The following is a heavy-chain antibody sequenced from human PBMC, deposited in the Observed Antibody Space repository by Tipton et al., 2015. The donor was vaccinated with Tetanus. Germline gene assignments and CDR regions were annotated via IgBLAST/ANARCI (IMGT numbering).Heavy chain of an antibody. CDR3: ARDRGDYIYYGMDV. CDR1: GYTFTGYY. V-gene: IGHV1-2*02. J-gene: IGHJ6*02. D-gene: IGHD3-22*01. CDR2: VDPNSGGT. Sequence: QLVQSGAEVKKPGASVKVSCKASGYTFTGYYMYWVRQAPGQGLEGMGWVDPNSGGTVYAQKFPGRVTMTRDTSISTAYMELRSLRSDDTAVYYCARDRGDYIYYGMDVWGPGTTVTVS.